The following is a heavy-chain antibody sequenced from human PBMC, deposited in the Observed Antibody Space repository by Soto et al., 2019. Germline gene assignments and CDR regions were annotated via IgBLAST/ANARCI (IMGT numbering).Heavy chain of an antibody. J-gene: IGHJ6*02. D-gene: IGHD1-7*01. CDR3: ATVRELRLYYYGMDV. V-gene: IGHV3-21*04. Sequence: GGSLRLSCAASGFTFSSYSMNWVRQAPGKGLEWVSSVSSSSSSTYYADSVKGRFTISRDNSKNTLYLQMNSLRAEDTAVYYCATVRELRLYYYGMDVWGQGTPVTVSS. CDR1: GFTFSSYS. CDR2: VSSSSSST.